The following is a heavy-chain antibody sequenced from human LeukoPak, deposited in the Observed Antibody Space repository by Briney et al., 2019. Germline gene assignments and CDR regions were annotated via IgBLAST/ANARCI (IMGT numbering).Heavy chain of an antibody. CDR3: ARGFISYYYDSSGYYAFDY. Sequence: ASVKVSCKASGGTFSSYAISWVRQAPGQGLEWMGWINPNSGGTNYAQKFQGRVTMTRDTSISTAYMELSRLRSDDTAVYYCARGFISYYYDSSGYYAFDYWGQGTLVTVSS. D-gene: IGHD3-22*01. CDR1: GGTFSSYA. CDR2: INPNSGGT. J-gene: IGHJ4*02. V-gene: IGHV1-2*02.